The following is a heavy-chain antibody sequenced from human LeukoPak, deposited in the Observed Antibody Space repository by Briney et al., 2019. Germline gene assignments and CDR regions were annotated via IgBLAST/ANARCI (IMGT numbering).Heavy chain of an antibody. J-gene: IGHJ5*02. D-gene: IGHD3-22*01. V-gene: IGHV4-34*01. CDR2: INHSGST. Sequence: SETLSLTCAVYGGSFRGYYWSWIRQPPGKGLEWIGEINHSGSTNYNPSLKSRVTISVDTSKNQFSLQLRSVTAADTAVYYCARDYTYDYDSNGYYYEDNWFDPWGQGTLVTVSS. CDR1: GGSFRGYY. CDR3: ARDYTYDYDSNGYYYEDNWFDP.